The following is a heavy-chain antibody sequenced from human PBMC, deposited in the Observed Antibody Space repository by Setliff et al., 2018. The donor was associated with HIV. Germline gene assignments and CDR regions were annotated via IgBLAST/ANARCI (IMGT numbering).Heavy chain of an antibody. D-gene: IGHD1-26*01. CDR3: ARGKWEPRGYYYYMDV. CDR2: IITIFGTP. V-gene: IGHV1-69*13. J-gene: IGHJ6*03. Sequence: SVKVSCKASGGTFSSYVISWVRQAPGQGLEWMGGIITIFGTPNYAQKFQDRVTITADESTTTVYMELSSLTSEDTAVYYCARGKWEPRGYYYYMDVWGKGTTVTVSS. CDR1: GGTFSSYV.